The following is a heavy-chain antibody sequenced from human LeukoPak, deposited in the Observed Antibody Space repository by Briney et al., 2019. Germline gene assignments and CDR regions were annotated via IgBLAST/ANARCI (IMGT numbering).Heavy chain of an antibody. CDR3: ARDMDWNYVGYYYGMDV. Sequence: SGTLSLTCTVSGGSISSGGYYWSWIRQHPGKGLEWIGYIYYSGSTYYNPSLKSRVTISVDTSKNQFSLKLSSVTAADTAVYYCARDMDWNYVGYYYGMDVWGQGTTVTVSS. V-gene: IGHV4-31*03. CDR1: GGSISSGGYY. D-gene: IGHD1-7*01. J-gene: IGHJ6*02. CDR2: IYYSGST.